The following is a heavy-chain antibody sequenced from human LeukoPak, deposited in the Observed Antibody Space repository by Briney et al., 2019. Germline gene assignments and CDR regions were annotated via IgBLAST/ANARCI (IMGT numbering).Heavy chain of an antibody. CDR1: GYTFSDYY. J-gene: IGHJ4*02. V-gene: IGHV3-11*04. D-gene: IGHD3-22*01. CDR3: ARDPQDPYYYDSSGYGDY. CDR2: ISSSGSTI. Sequence: GGSLRLSCAASGYTFSDYYMSWIRQAPGKGLEWVSYISSSGSTIYYADSVKGRFTISRDNAKNSLYLQMNSLRAEDTAVYYCARDPQDPYYYDSSGYGDYWGQGTLVTVSS.